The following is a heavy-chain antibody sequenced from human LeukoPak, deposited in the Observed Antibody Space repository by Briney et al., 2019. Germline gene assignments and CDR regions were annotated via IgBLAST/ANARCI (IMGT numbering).Heavy chain of an antibody. Sequence: PSETLSLTCTVSGGSISSYYWSWIRQPAGKGLEWIGRIYTSGSTNYNPSLKSRVTMSVDTSKNQFSLKLSSVTAADTAVYYCARGLGRLTYDILTGYRYYFDYWGQGTLVTVSS. J-gene: IGHJ4*02. CDR3: ARGLGRLTYDILTGYRYYFDY. CDR1: GGSISSYY. CDR2: IYTSGST. V-gene: IGHV4-4*07. D-gene: IGHD3-9*01.